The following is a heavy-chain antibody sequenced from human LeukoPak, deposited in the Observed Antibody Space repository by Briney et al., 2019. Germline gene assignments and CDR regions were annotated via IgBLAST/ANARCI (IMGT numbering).Heavy chain of an antibody. Sequence: PSETLSLTCTVSGGSISSGDYYWSWIRQPPGKGLEWIGYIYYSGSTYYNPSLKSRVTISGDTSKNQFSLKLSSVTAADTAVYYCARDRLYCSSTSCFHYFDYWGQGTLVTVSS. CDR2: IYYSGST. J-gene: IGHJ4*02. D-gene: IGHD2-2*01. CDR3: ARDRLYCSSTSCFHYFDY. CDR1: GGSISSGDYY. V-gene: IGHV4-30-4*02.